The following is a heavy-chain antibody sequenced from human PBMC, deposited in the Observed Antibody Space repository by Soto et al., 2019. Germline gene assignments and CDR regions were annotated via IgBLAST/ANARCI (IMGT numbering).Heavy chain of an antibody. CDR2: IIPIFGTA. J-gene: IGHJ5*02. D-gene: IGHD6-13*01. V-gene: IGHV1-69*13. Sequence: GASVKVSCKASGGTFSSYAISCVRQAPGQGLEWMGGIIPIFGTANYAQKFQGRVTITADESTSTAYMELSSLRSEDTAVYYCARARVAKLEAAAGPRGRWFDPWGQGTLVTVSS. CDR1: GGTFSSYA. CDR3: ARARVAKLEAAAGPRGRWFDP.